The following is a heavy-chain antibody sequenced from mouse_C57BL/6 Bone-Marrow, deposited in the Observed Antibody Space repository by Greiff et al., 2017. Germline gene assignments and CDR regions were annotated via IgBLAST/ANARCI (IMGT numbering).Heavy chain of an antibody. Sequence: EVKVVESGGGLVQPKGSLKLSCAASGFSFNTYAMNWVRQAPGKGLEWVARIRSKSNNYATYYADSVKDRFTISRDDSESMLYLQMNNLKTEDTAMYYCVSYGPPWFAYWGQGTLVTVSA. CDR3: VSYGPPWFAY. CDR1: GFSFNTYA. J-gene: IGHJ3*01. CDR2: IRSKSNNYAT. D-gene: IGHD1-1*02. V-gene: IGHV10-1*01.